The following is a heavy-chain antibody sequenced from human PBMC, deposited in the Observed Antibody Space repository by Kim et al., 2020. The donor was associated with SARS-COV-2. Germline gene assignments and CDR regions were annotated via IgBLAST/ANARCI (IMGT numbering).Heavy chain of an antibody. J-gene: IGHJ4*02. V-gene: IGHV3-23*01. D-gene: IGHD6-25*01. CDR1: GFTFSSYA. CDR3: AKIRRWDGYIGHFDY. Sequence: GGSLRLSFAASGFTFSSYAMSWVRQAPGKGLEWVSAISGSGGSTYYADSGKGRFTISSDNSKNTLYLQMNSLRAEDTAVYYCAKIRRWDGYIGHFDYWGQGTLVTVSS. CDR2: ISGSGGST.